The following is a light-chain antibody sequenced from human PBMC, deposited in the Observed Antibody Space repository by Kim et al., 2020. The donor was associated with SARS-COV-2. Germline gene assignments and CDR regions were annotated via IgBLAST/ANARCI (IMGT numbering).Light chain of an antibody. CDR1: KLGEKY. CDR2: QDT. Sequence: SYELTQSPSVSVSPGQTVTITCSGDKLGEKYSSWYQQQPGQAPVLVIYQDTKRPSGIPERFAGSNSGNTATLTISGAQAMDEADYYCQAWDNTWVFGGVT. V-gene: IGLV3-1*01. J-gene: IGLJ3*02. CDR3: QAWDNTWV.